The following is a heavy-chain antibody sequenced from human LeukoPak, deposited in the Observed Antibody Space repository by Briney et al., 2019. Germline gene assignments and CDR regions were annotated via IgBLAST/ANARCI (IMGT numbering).Heavy chain of an antibody. Sequence: PGGSLRLSCAASGFTFSSYAMSWVRQALGKGLEWVSAISGSGGSTYYADSVKGRFTISRDNSKNTLYLQMNSLRAEDTAVYYCAKDFRRGYSYGPFDYWGQGTPVTVSS. CDR2: ISGSGGST. CDR1: GFTFSSYA. J-gene: IGHJ4*02. D-gene: IGHD5-18*01. CDR3: AKDFRRGYSYGPFDY. V-gene: IGHV3-23*01.